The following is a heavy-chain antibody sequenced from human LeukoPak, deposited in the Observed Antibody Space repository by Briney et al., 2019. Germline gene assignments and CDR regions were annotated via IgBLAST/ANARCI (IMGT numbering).Heavy chain of an antibody. CDR3: VKDRGDGYNYDY. CDR2: TSNDERSK. V-gene: IGHV3-30*18. Sequence: PGGSLRLSCVASGFAFSSNGMHWVRQAPGKGLEWVAVTSNDERSKYYADSVKGRFTISRDNSKDTLYLQMNSLRAEDTAVYYCVKDRGDGYNYDYWGQGTLVTVSA. D-gene: IGHD5-24*01. CDR1: GFAFSSNG. J-gene: IGHJ4*02.